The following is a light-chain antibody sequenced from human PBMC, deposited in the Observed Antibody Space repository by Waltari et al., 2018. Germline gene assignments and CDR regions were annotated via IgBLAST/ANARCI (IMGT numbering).Light chain of an antibody. CDR2: AND. Sequence: QSVLTQPPSVSAAPGQKVTVSCSGSNSNIGNNYVSWYQQLPGTAPKLIIYANDARPSGTPDRFSASKSATSATLAITRLQTGDEADYYCGTWDSSLSAVVFGGGTKLTVL. V-gene: IGLV1-51*02. J-gene: IGLJ3*02. CDR1: NSNIGNNY. CDR3: GTWDSSLSAVV.